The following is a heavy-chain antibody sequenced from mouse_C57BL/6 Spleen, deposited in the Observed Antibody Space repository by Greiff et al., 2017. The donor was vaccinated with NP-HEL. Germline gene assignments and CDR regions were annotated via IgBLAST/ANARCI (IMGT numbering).Heavy chain of an antibody. J-gene: IGHJ4*01. CDR3: ARSDTLAMDY. CDR2: IYPGDGDT. V-gene: IGHV1-82*01. CDR1: GYAFSSSW. Sequence: VQLQQSGPELVKPGASVKISCKASGYAFSSSWMNWVKQRPGQGLEWIGRIYPGDGDTNYNGKFKGKATLTADKSSSTAYMQLSSLTSEDSAVYFCARSDTLAMDYWGQGTSVTVSS.